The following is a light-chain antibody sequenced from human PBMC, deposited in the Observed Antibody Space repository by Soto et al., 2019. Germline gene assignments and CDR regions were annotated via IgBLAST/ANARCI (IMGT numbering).Light chain of an antibody. CDR3: QQGYSTPWT. CDR2: DAS. Sequence: AIQLTQSPSSLSASVGDRVTITCRASQGIGSALAWYQQKPGKAPKLLIYDASSLESGVPSRFSASGSGTDFTLTLNSLQPEDFATYYCQQGYSTPWTFGQGTKVDIK. J-gene: IGKJ1*01. CDR1: QGIGSA. V-gene: IGKV1-13*02.